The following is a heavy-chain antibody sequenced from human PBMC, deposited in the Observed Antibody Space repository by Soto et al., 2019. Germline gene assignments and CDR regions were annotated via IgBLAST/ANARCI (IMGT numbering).Heavy chain of an antibody. CDR3: ARENCGGDCYADWYYYYGMDV. D-gene: IGHD2-21*02. CDR2: MYYSGSS. J-gene: IGHJ6*02. Sequence: SETLSLTCTVSGGSISSYYWSWIRQPPGKGLEWIGYMYYSGSSNYNPSLKSRVTISVDTSKNQFSLKLSSVTTADTAVYYCARENCGGDCYADWYYYYGMDVWGQGTTVTVSS. CDR1: GGSISSYY. V-gene: IGHV4-59*12.